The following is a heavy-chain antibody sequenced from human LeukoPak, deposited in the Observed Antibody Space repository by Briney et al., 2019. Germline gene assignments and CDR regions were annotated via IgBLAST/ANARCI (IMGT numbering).Heavy chain of an antibody. Sequence: GGSLRLSCAASGFTFSSYWMTWVRLAPGKGLDWVANINQEGSEKYYVDSVKGRFTISRDNAKNSLYLQMNSLRAEDTAVYYCARDGLPAAGDYWGQGTLVTVSS. J-gene: IGHJ4*02. CDR3: ARDGLPAAGDY. CDR1: GFTFSSYW. D-gene: IGHD6-13*01. V-gene: IGHV3-7*01. CDR2: INQEGSEK.